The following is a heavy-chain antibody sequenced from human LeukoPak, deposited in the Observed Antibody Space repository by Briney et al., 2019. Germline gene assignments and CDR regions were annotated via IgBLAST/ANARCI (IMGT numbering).Heavy chain of an antibody. J-gene: IGHJ4*02. Sequence: PSETLSLTCTVSGGSVSSGSYYWSWIRQPPGKGLEWIGYIYYSGSTNYNPSLKSRVTISVDTSTNQFSLKLSSVTAADTAVYYCAREATGYCSGGSCYSLDYWGQGTLVTVSS. CDR3: AREATGYCSGGSCYSLDY. D-gene: IGHD2-15*01. V-gene: IGHV4-61*01. CDR1: GGSVSSGSYY. CDR2: IYYSGST.